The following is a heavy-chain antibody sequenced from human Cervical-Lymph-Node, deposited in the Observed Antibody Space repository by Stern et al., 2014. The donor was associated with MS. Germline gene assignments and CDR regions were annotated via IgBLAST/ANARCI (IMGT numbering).Heavy chain of an antibody. CDR2: TRNKANSYTT. Sequence: EVQLVESGGGLVQPGGSLRLSCAASGFTFSDHYMDWVRQAPGKGLEWVGRTRNKANSYTTEYAASVKGRFTISRDDSKNSLYLQMNSLKTEDTAVYYCARDTARGGQCEPRQKHPCRGARG. CDR1: GFTFSDHY. J-gene: IGHJ1*01. D-gene: IGHD3-10*01. CDR3: ARDTARGGQCEPRQKHPCRGA. V-gene: IGHV3-72*01.